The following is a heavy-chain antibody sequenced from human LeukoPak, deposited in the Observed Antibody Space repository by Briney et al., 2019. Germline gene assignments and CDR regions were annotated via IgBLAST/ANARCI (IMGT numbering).Heavy chain of an antibody. J-gene: IGHJ6*02. D-gene: IGHD3-3*01. CDR2: IKSGGTT. Sequence: GGPLRLSCAASGFTVSSNFMSWARQAPGKGLEWVSVIKSGGTTYYADSVRGRFTISRDNSKNTLYLQMNSLRAEDTAVYYCASRDRGYYYGMDVWGQGTTVTVSS. CDR1: GFTVSSNF. V-gene: IGHV3-66*01. CDR3: ASRDRGYYYGMDV.